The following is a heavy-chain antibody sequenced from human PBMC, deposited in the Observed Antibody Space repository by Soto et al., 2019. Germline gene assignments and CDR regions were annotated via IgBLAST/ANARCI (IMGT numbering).Heavy chain of an antibody. CDR3: ARSLDY. CDR1: GFTFSSYW. V-gene: IGHV3-7*01. J-gene: IGHJ4*02. CDR2: VNQDGSEK. Sequence: EVQLVEAGGALVQPGGSLRLSCAASGFTFSSYWMDWVRQAPGKGLEWVANVNQDGSEKHYVDSVKGRFIISRDNTKNSLYLQMSSLTAEDSALYYCARSLDYWGQGTRVIVSS.